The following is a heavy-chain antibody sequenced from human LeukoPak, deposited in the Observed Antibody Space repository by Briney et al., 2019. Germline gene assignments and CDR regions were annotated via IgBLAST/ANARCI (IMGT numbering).Heavy chain of an antibody. Sequence: GGSLRLSCAASGFTFSSYAMHWVRQAPGKGLEWVAVISYDGSNKYYADSVKGRFTISRDNSKNTLYLQMNSLRAEDTAVYYCARDLSGPDVWGQGTVVTVSS. V-gene: IGHV3-30-3*01. D-gene: IGHD2-8*02. CDR1: GFTFSSYA. CDR2: ISYDGSNK. J-gene: IGHJ3*01. CDR3: ARDLSGPDV.